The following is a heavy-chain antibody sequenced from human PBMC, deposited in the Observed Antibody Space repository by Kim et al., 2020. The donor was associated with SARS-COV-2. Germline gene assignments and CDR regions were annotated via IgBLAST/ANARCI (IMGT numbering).Heavy chain of an antibody. CDR3: ARASAGDFDY. Sequence: GGSLRLSCAASGFTFSSYNMNWVRQAPGKGLEWVSFISSGSSTIYYADSVKGRFTISRDNAKNSLYLQMNSLRDEDTAVYYCARASAGDFDYWGQGTLVTVSS. V-gene: IGHV3-48*02. CDR1: GFTFSSYN. D-gene: IGHD6-19*01. CDR2: ISSGSSTI. J-gene: IGHJ4*02.